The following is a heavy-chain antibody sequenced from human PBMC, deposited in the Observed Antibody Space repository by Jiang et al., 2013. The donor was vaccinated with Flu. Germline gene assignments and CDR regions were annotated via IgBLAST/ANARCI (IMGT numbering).Heavy chain of an antibody. V-gene: IGHV1-8*01. CDR2: MNANSGNT. Sequence: CKASGYTFINNDINWVRQATGQGLEWMGWMNANSGNTGYAQKFQGRVTMTRDISTSTAYMELSSLTSEDTAVYYCARGAGTWGRDWFDPWGQGTLVTVSS. D-gene: IGHD1/OR15-1a*01. CDR3: ARGAGTWGRDWFDP. J-gene: IGHJ5*02. CDR1: GYTFINND.